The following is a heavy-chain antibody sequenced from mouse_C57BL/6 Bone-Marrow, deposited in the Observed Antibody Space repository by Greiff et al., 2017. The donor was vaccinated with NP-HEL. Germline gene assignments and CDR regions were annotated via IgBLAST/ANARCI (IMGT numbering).Heavy chain of an antibody. CDR1: GYTFTDYY. CDR3: AREAYYSKDYAMDY. V-gene: IGHV1-26*01. Sequence: VQLQQSGPELVKPGASVKISCKASGYTFTDYYMNWVKQSHGKSLEWIGDINPNNGGTSYNQKFKGKATLTVDKSSSTAYMELRSLTSEDSAVYYCAREAYYSKDYAMDYWGQGTSVTVSS. D-gene: IGHD2-5*01. J-gene: IGHJ4*01. CDR2: INPNNGGT.